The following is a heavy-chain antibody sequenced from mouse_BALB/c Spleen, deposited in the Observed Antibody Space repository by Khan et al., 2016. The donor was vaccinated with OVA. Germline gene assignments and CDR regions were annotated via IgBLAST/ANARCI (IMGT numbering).Heavy chain of an antibody. D-gene: IGHD2-3*01. J-gene: IGHJ4*01. CDR3: AKPRDGYRYGMDY. CDR2: IWGDGNT. Sequence: QVQLKQSGPGLVAPSQSLSITCTVSGFSLTNYGVNWVRQPPGKGLEWLGVIWGDGNTNYHSALKYRLSISKDNSKSQVFLKLNSLQTDDTATYYCAKPRDGYRYGMDYWGQGTSVTVSS. CDR1: GFSLTNYG. V-gene: IGHV2-3*01.